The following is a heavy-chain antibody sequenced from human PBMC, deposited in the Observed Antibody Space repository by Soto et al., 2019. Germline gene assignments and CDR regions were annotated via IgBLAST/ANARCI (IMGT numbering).Heavy chain of an antibody. D-gene: IGHD1-20*01. CDR2: IYHSGST. CDR1: GGSISSGGYS. Sequence: SETLSLTCAVSGGSISSGGYSWSWIRQPPGKGLEWIGYIYHSGSTYYNPSLKSRVTISVDRSKNQFSLRLSSVTAADTAVYYCARRYGGGLDYWGQGTLVTVSS. V-gene: IGHV4-30-2*01. CDR3: ARRYGGGLDY. J-gene: IGHJ4*02.